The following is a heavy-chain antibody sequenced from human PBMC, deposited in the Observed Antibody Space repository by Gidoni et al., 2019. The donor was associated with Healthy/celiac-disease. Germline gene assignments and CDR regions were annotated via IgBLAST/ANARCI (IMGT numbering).Heavy chain of an antibody. D-gene: IGHD6-13*01. CDR2: IIPIFGTA. CDR1: GGTFSSYA. Sequence: QVQLVQSGAEVKKPGSSVKVSCKASGGTFSSYAFSWVRQAPGQGLGWMGGIIPIFGTANYAQKFQGRVTITADESTSTAYMELSSLRSEDTAVYYCARLAAAATRDFDYWGQGTLVTVSS. CDR3: ARLAAAATRDFDY. V-gene: IGHV1-69*01. J-gene: IGHJ4*02.